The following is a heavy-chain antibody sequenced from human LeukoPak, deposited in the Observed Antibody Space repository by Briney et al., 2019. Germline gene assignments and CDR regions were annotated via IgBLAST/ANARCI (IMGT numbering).Heavy chain of an antibody. CDR1: GFTFSSYA. CDR2: LSSSDDNR. V-gene: IGHV3-23*01. Sequence: GGSLRLSCAASGFTFSSYAMSWVRQAPGKGLEWVSVLSSSDDNRYYTDSVRGRFTISRDNSKNTLYLQMNSLRAGDTAVYYCAKEKCSTILTGYCPFDSWGQGTLVTVSS. J-gene: IGHJ4*02. D-gene: IGHD3-9*01. CDR3: AKEKCSTILTGYCPFDS.